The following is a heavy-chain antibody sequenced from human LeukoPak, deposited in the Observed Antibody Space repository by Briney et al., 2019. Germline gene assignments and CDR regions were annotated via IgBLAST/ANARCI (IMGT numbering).Heavy chain of an antibody. J-gene: IGHJ6*03. CDR2: INHSGST. D-gene: IGHD1-26*01. CDR1: GGSFSGYY. Sequence: SETLSLTCAVYGGSFSGYYWSWIRQPPGKGLEWIGEINHSGSTNYNPSLKSRVTISVDTFKNQFSLKLSPLTAADTAVYYCAKGGGSYAGDYYYYMDVWGKGTTVTISS. V-gene: IGHV4-34*01. CDR3: AKGGGSYAGDYYYYMDV.